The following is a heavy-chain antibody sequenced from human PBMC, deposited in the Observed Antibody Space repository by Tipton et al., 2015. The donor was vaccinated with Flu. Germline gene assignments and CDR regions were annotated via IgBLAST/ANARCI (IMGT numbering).Heavy chain of an antibody. CDR1: GGFVSSYY. V-gene: IGHV4-59*08. J-gene: IGHJ3*02. CDR3: ARTTFRYGSAFDI. D-gene: IGHD3-9*01. CDR2: IYHSGST. Sequence: TLSLTCTVSGGFVSSYYWNWIRQPPGKGLEWIGSIYHSGSTYNNPSLNSRVTISVDTSKKQFSLKLTSVTAADTAVYYCARTTFRYGSAFDIWGQGRMVTVS.